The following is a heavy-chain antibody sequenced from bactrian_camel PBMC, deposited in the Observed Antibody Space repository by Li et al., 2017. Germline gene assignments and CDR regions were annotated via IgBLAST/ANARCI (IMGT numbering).Heavy chain of an antibody. CDR1: GLVDSPRC. CDR2: IDSDGSI. Sequence: GGGSVQAGGSLRLSCEVIGLVDSPRCMGWFRQSPGKEREGVAAIDSDGSITYADSVKGRFTTAKDNAKNVWYLQMNSLKPEDTAIYYCAAEGSVRPTPLLPQFSDAVCPYLPFGYWGQGTQVTVS. V-gene: IGHV3S53*01. J-gene: IGHJ6*01. D-gene: IGHD6*01. CDR3: AAEGSVRPTPLLPQFSDAVCPYLPFGY.